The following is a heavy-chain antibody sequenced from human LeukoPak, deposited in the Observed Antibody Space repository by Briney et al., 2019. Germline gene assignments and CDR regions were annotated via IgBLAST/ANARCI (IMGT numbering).Heavy chain of an antibody. CDR1: RFTFSSYG. V-gene: IGHV3-23*01. CDR3: AILSVPAAAAHNY. CDR2: ISASGGST. Sequence: PGGSLRLSCAASRFTFSSYGMSWVRQAPGKGLEWVSAISASGGSTYYADSVKGRFTISRDNSKNTLYLRMNSLSAEDTALYYCAILSVPAAAAHNYWGQGTLVTVSS. J-gene: IGHJ4*02. D-gene: IGHD2-2*01.